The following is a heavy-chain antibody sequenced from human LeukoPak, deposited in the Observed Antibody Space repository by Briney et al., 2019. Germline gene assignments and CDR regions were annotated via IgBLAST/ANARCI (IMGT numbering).Heavy chain of an antibody. CDR1: GYTFTSYG. V-gene: IGHV1-18*01. CDR2: ISAYNGNT. D-gene: IGHD3-22*01. J-gene: IGHJ4*02. Sequence: GASVKVSCKASGYTFTSYGISWVRQAPGQGLEWMGWISAYNGNTNYAQKFQGRVTMTTETSTSTAYMELRCLRSDDTAVYYCARDRGRNSGNNYDSSGYYDYWGQGTLVTVSS. CDR3: ARDRGRNSGNNYDSSGYYDY.